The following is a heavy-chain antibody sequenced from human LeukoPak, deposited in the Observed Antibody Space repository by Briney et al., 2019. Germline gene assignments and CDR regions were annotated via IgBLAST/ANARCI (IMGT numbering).Heavy chain of an antibody. Sequence: GGSLRLSCAASRLTFNSYVMAWVRQAPEKGLECVAAISSSGRKTYYADSVKGRFTISREDSKNILYLQMNILRAEDTAIYYCARVSGNIQIWPQPFGDGMDVWGQGTTVTVSS. CDR1: RLTFNSYV. V-gene: IGHV3-23*01. CDR3: ARVSGNIQIWPQPFGDGMDV. J-gene: IGHJ6*02. D-gene: IGHD5-18*01. CDR2: ISSSGRKT.